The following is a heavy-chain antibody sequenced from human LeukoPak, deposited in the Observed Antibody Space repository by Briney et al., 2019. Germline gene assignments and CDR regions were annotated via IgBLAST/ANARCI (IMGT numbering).Heavy chain of an antibody. CDR2: INHSGST. J-gene: IGHJ5*02. Sequence: SETLSLTCAVYGGSFSGYYWSWIRQPPGKGLEWIGEINHSGSTNYNPSLKSRVTISVDTSKNQFSLKLSSVTAADTAVYYCARGRIYDFWSGYYPPRFDPWGQGTLVTVSS. CDR1: GGSFSGYY. D-gene: IGHD3-3*01. CDR3: ARGRIYDFWSGYYPPRFDP. V-gene: IGHV4-34*01.